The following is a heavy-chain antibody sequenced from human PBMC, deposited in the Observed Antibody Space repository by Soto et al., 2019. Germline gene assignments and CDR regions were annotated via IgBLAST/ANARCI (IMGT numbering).Heavy chain of an antibody. D-gene: IGHD3-3*01. Sequence: GESQKISGKGCGDSVTSYWSGRVRQMPGKGLECMGIICPGDSDTRYSPSFQGQVTLSADKSISTAYLQWSSLKAWDTAMYYCARQYYDFWSGYHGGAFYIWGQGTMVTVSS. V-gene: IGHV5-51*01. J-gene: IGHJ3*02. CDR3: ARQYYDFWSGYHGGAFYI. CDR2: ICPGDSDT. CDR1: GDSVTSYW.